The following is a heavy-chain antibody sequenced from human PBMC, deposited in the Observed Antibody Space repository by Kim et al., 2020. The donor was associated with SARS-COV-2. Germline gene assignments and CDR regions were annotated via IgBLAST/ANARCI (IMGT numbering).Heavy chain of an antibody. CDR3: ARVPRYGSGAY. Sequence: SETLSLTCAVYGGSFSGYYWSWIRQPPGKGLEWIGEINHSGSTNYNPSLKSRVTISVDTSKNQFSLKLSSVTAADTAVYYCARVPRYGSGAYWGQGTLVTVSS. V-gene: IGHV4-34*01. CDR2: INHSGST. D-gene: IGHD3-10*01. J-gene: IGHJ4*02. CDR1: GGSFSGYY.